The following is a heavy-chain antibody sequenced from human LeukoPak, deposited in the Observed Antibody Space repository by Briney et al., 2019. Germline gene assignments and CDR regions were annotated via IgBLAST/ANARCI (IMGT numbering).Heavy chain of an antibody. V-gene: IGHV4-39*01. J-gene: IGHJ4*02. CDR3: ARQLGYCSSTSCYADKVDY. CDR2: VYYSGST. Sequence: SETLSLTCTVSGGSISSSSYYWGWIRQPPGKGLEWIGCVYYSGSTYYNPSLKSRVTIYVASSKNQFSLKLSSVTAADTAVYYCARQLGYCSSTSCYADKVDYWGQGTLVTVSS. D-gene: IGHD2-2*01. CDR1: GGSISSSSYY.